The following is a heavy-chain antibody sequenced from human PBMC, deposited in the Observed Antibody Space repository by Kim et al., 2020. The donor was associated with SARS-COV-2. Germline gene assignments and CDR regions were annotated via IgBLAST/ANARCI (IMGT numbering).Heavy chain of an antibody. Sequence: VKGRFTISRDNSKNTVYLQRNNLRAEDTAIYYCAKGATGFGEAYPPSFDYWGQGTLVIVSS. J-gene: IGHJ4*02. V-gene: IGHV3-23*01. D-gene: IGHD3-10*01. CDR3: AKGATGFGEAYPPSFDY.